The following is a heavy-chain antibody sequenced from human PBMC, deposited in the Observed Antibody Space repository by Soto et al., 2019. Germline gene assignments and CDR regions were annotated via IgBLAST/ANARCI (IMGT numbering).Heavy chain of an antibody. CDR1: GHNLTDFS. CDR3: AAGGTRWLQSPLDY. J-gene: IGHJ4*02. D-gene: IGHD1-1*01. V-gene: IGHV1-24*01. Sequence: QVQLVQSGAEVKKPGASVKVSCKVSGHNLTDFSMRWVRQAPGKGHELMGGFDSEDGKISYVQKFQGRVNMTEDTSSDTAYMERSGLRSEDTAVYYCAAGGTRWLQSPLDYWGQGTLVTVSA. CDR2: FDSEDGKI.